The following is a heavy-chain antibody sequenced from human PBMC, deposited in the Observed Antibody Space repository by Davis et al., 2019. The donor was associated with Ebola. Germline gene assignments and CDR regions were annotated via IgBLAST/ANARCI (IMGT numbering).Heavy chain of an antibody. V-gene: IGHV3-23*01. D-gene: IGHD1-20*01. CDR3: AKITGSFDY. CDR2: LGTSADT. J-gene: IGHJ4*02. Sequence: GGSLRLSCAASGFVFRNYVMSWVRQAPGKGLEWVSTLGTSADTYYADSVKGRFTISRDNSKNTLYLQVTSLRAEDTAVYYCAKITGSFDYWGQGTLVTVSS. CDR1: GFVFRNYV.